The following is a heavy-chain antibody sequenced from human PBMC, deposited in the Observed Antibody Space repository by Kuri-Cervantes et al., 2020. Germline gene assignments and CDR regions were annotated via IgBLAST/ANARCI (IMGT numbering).Heavy chain of an antibody. CDR3: ARDHGEEDIVVVPAAMGSDY. Sequence: GGSLRLSCKASGYTFPSYDINWVRQAPGQGLEWMGIINPSGGSTSYAQKFQGRVTMTRDTSTSTVYMELSSLRSEDTAVYYCARDHGEEDIVVVPAAMGSDYWGQGTLVTVSS. D-gene: IGHD2-2*01. V-gene: IGHV1-46*01. CDR2: INPSGGST. J-gene: IGHJ4*02. CDR1: GYTFPSYD.